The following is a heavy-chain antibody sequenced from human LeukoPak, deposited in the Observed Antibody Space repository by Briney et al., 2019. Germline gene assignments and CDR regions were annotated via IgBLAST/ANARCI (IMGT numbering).Heavy chain of an antibody. V-gene: IGHV4-30-4*08. Sequence: SETLSLTCTVSGGSISSGDYYWSWIRQPPGKGLEWIGYIYYSGSTYYNPSLKSRVTISVDTSKNQFSLKLSSVTAADTAVYYCARDGSGSYEGSGYLDYWGQGTLVTVSS. CDR3: ARDGSGSYEGSGYLDY. D-gene: IGHD1-26*01. J-gene: IGHJ4*02. CDR1: GGSISSGDYY. CDR2: IYYSGST.